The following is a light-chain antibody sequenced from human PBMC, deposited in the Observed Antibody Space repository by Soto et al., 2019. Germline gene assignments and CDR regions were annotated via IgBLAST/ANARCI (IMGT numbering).Light chain of an antibody. CDR2: KAS. CDR1: QSISIW. Sequence: DIQMTQSPSTLSASVGDRVTITCRASQSISIWLAWYQQKPGKAPNLLIYKASSLESGVPSRFSGSGSRTEFTLTINSLQPDDFATYFCQQYNIYPRTFGQGTKVEIK. CDR3: QQYNIYPRT. J-gene: IGKJ1*01. V-gene: IGKV1-5*03.